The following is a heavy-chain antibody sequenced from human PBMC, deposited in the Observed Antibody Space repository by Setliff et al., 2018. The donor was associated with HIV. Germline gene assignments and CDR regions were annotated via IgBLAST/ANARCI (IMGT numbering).Heavy chain of an antibody. Sequence: SETLSLTCTVSGGSISSYYWSWIRQPPGKGLEWIGYIYYSGSTKYNPSLKSRVTISVDTSKNQFSLKLSSVTAADTAVYYCARLGRVTYYYDSSGYLYAFDIWGQGTMVTVSS. J-gene: IGHJ3*02. CDR1: GGSISSYY. CDR3: ARLGRVTYYYDSSGYLYAFDI. V-gene: IGHV4-59*08. CDR2: IYYSGST. D-gene: IGHD3-22*01.